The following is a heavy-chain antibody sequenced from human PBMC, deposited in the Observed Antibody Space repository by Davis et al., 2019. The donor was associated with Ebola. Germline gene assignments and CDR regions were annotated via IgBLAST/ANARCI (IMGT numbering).Heavy chain of an antibody. CDR1: GFIFSNHA. CDR3: AKNSVTTFFGVY. D-gene: IGHD4-17*01. V-gene: IGHV3-30*04. Sequence: GGSLRLSCGASGFIFSNHAMHWVRQAPGKGLEWVAVLSYDGNTDYYADSVRGRFTISRDNSKNTLYLQMNSLRAEDTAVYYCAKNSVTTFFGVYWGQGTLVTVSS. J-gene: IGHJ4*02. CDR2: LSYDGNTD.